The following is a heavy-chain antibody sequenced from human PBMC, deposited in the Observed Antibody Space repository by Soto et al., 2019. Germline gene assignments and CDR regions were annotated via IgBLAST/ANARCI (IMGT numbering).Heavy chain of an antibody. CDR2: INPSDAYT. CDR3: ARDHVDTPMTNFDY. Sequence: QVQLVQSGAEVKKPGASVKVSCRASGYTFISYYIHWVRQAPGQGLEWMGLINPSDAYTDYAQKFQGRVTLTRDTSTSIVYMELRSLRFEDTAIYYCARDHVDTPMTNFDYWGQGTLVTVSS. D-gene: IGHD5-18*01. V-gene: IGHV1-46*01. CDR1: GYTFISYY. J-gene: IGHJ4*02.